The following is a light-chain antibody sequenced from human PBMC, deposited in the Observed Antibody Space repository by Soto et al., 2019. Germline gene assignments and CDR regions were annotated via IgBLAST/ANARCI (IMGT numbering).Light chain of an antibody. CDR1: QGISSY. J-gene: IGKJ1*01. V-gene: IGKV1-9*01. CDR2: AAS. Sequence: DIQLTQSPSFLSASVGDRVTITCRASQGISSYLAWYQQKPGKAPKLLIYAASTLQSGVPSRFSGSGSGTDFTLTINSLQPEDFAVYYCQQYNNWWTFGQGTKVDIK. CDR3: QQYNNWWT.